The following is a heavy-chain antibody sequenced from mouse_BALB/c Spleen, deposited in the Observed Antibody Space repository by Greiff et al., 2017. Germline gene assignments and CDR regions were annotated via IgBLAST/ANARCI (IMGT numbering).Heavy chain of an antibody. CDR2: INPYNDGT. CDR1: GYTFTSYV. CDR3: ASPTSTGTGAMDY. J-gene: IGHJ4*01. Sequence: VQLQQSGPELVKPGASVKMSCKASGYTFTSYVMHWVKQKPGQGLEWIGYINPYNDGTKYNEKFKGKATLTSDKSSSTAYMELSSLTSEDSAVYYCASPTSTGTGAMDYWGQGTSVTVSS. D-gene: IGHD4-1*02. V-gene: IGHV1-14*01.